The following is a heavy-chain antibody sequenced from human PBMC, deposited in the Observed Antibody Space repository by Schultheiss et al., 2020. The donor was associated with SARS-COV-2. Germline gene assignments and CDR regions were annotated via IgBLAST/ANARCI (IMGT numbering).Heavy chain of an antibody. V-gene: IGHV3-23*01. CDR2: ISGSGGST. J-gene: IGHJ4*02. Sequence: GESLKISCAASGFTFSSYGMHWVRQAPGKGLEWVSAISGSGGSTYYADSVKGRFTISRDNSKNTVYLQMNSLRAEDTAVYYCARFGSAYSSSHFDYWGQGTLVTVSS. CDR1: GFTFSSYG. D-gene: IGHD6-13*01. CDR3: ARFGSAYSSSHFDY.